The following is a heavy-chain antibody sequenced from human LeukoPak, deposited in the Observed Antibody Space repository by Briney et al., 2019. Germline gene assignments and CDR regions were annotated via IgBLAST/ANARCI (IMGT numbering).Heavy chain of an antibody. J-gene: IGHJ5*02. CDR1: GYTFTSYY. CDR3: ARETRLRYCSGGSCHGFWFDP. D-gene: IGHD2-15*01. V-gene: IGHV1-46*01. Sequence: ASVKVSCKASGYTFTSYYMHWVRQAPGQGLEWMGIINPSGGSTSYAQKFQGRVTMTRDTSTSTVYMELSSLRSEDTAVYYCARETRLRYCSGGSCHGFWFDPWGQGTLVTVSS. CDR2: INPSGGST.